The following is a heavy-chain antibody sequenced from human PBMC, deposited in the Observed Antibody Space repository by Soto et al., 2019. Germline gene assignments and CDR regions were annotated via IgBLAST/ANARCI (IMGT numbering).Heavy chain of an antibody. D-gene: IGHD3-9*01. CDR3: ARDWAYYDILTGYHRAWYYYGMDV. J-gene: IGHJ6*02. CDR1: GGTFSSYA. V-gene: IGHV1-69*01. CDR2: IIPIFGTA. Sequence: QVQLVQSGAEVKKPGSSVKVSCKASGGTFSSYAISWVRQAPGQGLEWMGGIIPIFGTANYAQKFQGRVTITADESTSTAYMGLGSLESEETAVYYCARDWAYYDILTGYHRAWYYYGMDVWGQGTTVTVSS.